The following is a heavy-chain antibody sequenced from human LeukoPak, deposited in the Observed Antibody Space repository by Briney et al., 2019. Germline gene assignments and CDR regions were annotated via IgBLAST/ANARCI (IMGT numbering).Heavy chain of an antibody. CDR2: INPSGGST. V-gene: IGHV1-46*01. CDR3: ARDRSYDFWSGYDAFDI. D-gene: IGHD3-3*01. Sequence: GASVKVSCKASGYTFTSYYMHWVRQAPGQGLEWMGIINPSGGSTSYAQKFQGRVTMTRDTSTSTVYMELSSLRSEDTAVYYCARDRSYDFWSGYDAFDIWGQGTMVTVSS. J-gene: IGHJ3*02. CDR1: GYTFTSYY.